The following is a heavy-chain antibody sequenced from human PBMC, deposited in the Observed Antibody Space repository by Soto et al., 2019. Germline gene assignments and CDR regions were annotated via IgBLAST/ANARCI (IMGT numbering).Heavy chain of an antibody. D-gene: IGHD3-3*01. Sequence: SETLSLTCDVSGDSIINNYWWTWVRQFPGEGLQWIGEIFHSGNTNYNPPLKNRVNISVDKSNNRFSLMLSSVTAADTAVYYCARGDFWSGSDYWGQGIQVTVSS. CDR1: GDSIINNYW. CDR2: IFHSGNT. CDR3: ARGDFWSGSDY. J-gene: IGHJ4*02. V-gene: IGHV4-4*02.